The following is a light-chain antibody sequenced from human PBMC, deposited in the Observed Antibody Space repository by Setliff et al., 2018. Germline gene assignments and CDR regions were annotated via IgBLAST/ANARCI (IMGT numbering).Light chain of an antibody. CDR1: QSVSNW. J-gene: IGKJ1*01. CDR2: KAS. Sequence: DIQMTQSPSTLSASVGDTVTITCRASQSVSNWLAWYQQKPGKAPNLLIYKASSLPIGVPSRFSGSGSGTEFTLTNSSLQPDDSATYYCQYYSTYSLWTFGQGTRWISN. V-gene: IGKV1-5*03. CDR3: QYYSTYSLWT.